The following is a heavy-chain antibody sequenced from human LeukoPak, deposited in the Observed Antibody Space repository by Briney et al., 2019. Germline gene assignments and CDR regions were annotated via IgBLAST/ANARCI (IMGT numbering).Heavy chain of an antibody. D-gene: IGHD3-3*01. CDR2: IYYSGST. Sequence: SETLSLTCTVSGGSISSSSYCWGWIRQPPGKGLEWIGSIYYSGSTYYNPSLKSRVTISVDTSKNQFSLKLSSVTAADTAVYYCARYDFNKFFDYWGQGTLVTVSS. CDR3: ARYDFNKFFDY. J-gene: IGHJ4*02. V-gene: IGHV4-39*07. CDR1: GGSISSSSYC.